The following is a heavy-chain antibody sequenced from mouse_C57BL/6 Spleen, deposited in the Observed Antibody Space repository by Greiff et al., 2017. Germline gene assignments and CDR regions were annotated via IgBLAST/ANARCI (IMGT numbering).Heavy chain of an antibody. J-gene: IGHJ1*03. V-gene: IGHV1-72*01. CDR2: IDPNSGGT. Sequence: QVQLQQPGAELVKPGASVKLSCKASGYTFTSYWMHWVKQRPGRGLEWIGRIDPNSGGTKYNEKFKSKATLTVDKPSSTAYMQLSSLTSEDSAVYYGAREGLGNYPYWYFDVWGTGTTVTVSS. CDR3: AREGLGNYPYWYFDV. CDR1: GYTFTSYW. D-gene: IGHD2-1*01.